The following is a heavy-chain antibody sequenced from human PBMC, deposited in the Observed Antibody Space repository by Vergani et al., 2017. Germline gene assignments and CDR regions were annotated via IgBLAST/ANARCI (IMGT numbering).Heavy chain of an antibody. Sequence: QVQLQQWGAGLLKPSETLSLTCAVYGGSFSGYYWSWIRQPPGKGLEWIGEINHSGSTNYNPSLKSRVTISVDTSKNRFSLKLSSVTAADTAVYYCARGGSGWYVGAWDYWGQGTLVTVSS. J-gene: IGHJ4*02. CDR3: ARGGSGWYVGAWDY. V-gene: IGHV4-34*01. CDR1: GGSFSGYY. D-gene: IGHD6-19*01. CDR2: INHSGST.